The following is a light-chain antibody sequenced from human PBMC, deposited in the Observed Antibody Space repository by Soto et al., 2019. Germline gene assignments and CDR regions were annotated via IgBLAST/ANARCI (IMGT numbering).Light chain of an antibody. CDR2: EVS. J-gene: IGLJ3*02. CDR3: SSYTSSSTQV. V-gene: IGLV2-14*01. CDR1: SSDVGGYNY. Sequence: QSALTQPASVSGSPGQSITISCTGTSSDVGGYNYFSWYQQHPGKVPKLMIYEVSNRPSGVSNRFSGSKSGNTASLTISGLQAEDEADYYCSSYTSSSTQVLGGGTKLTVL.